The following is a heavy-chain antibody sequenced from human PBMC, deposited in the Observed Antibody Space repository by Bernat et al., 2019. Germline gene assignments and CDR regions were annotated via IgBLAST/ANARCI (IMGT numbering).Heavy chain of an antibody. V-gene: IGHV4-39*01. CDR3: ARKPIYSNAWYYFDH. J-gene: IGHJ4*02. CDR2: IYYSGNI. Sequence: QLQLQESGPGLVKPSETLSLTCSVSGASISSSSAYWGWIRQPPGKGLEWIASIYYSGNIYYNPSLQSRVTISVDTSNNQFSLKLNSVTAADTAVYFCARKPIYSNAWYYFDHWGQGSLVTVSS. CDR1: GASISSSSAY. D-gene: IGHD6-19*01.